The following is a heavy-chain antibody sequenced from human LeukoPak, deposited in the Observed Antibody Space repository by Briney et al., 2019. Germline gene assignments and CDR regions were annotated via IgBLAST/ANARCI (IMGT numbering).Heavy chain of an antibody. CDR2: IYHSGNT. Sequence: SETLSLTCSVSDGSIRTYHWSWIRQPPGKGLEWIGHIYHSGNTNYNPSLKSRVTISIHSSKTQFSLKLTSVTAADTAVYYCACGDFPDFDYWGRGTLVTVSS. D-gene: IGHD4-17*01. CDR3: ACGDFPDFDY. V-gene: IGHV4-59*01. J-gene: IGHJ4*02. CDR1: DGSIRTYH.